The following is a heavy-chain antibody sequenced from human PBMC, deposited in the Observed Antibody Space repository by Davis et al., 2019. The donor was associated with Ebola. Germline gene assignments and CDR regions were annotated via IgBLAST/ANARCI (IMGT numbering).Heavy chain of an antibody. Sequence: ASVKVSCKVSGYSLTELSIHWVRQTPGKGLEWMGRFDPEDGETIYAQKFQGRVTMTRDTSTSTVYMELSSLRSEDTAVYYCARLSNYYYDSSGYPGAFDIWGQGTRVTVSS. J-gene: IGHJ3*02. D-gene: IGHD3-22*01. CDR3: ARLSNYYYDSSGYPGAFDI. CDR2: FDPEDGET. V-gene: IGHV1-24*01. CDR1: GYSLTELS.